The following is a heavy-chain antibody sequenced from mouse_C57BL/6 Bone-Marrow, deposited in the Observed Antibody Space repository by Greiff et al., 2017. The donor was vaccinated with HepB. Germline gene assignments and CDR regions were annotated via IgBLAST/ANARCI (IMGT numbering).Heavy chain of an antibody. CDR3: ARGGFYGYDGGDY. D-gene: IGHD2-2*01. Sequence: QVQLQQPGAELVKPGASVKMSCKASGYTFTSYWVTWVKQRPGQGLEWIGDIYPGSGSTNYNEKFKSKATLTVDTSSSTAYMQLSSLTSEDSAVYYCARGGFYGYDGGDYWGQGTSLTVSS. CDR2: IYPGSGST. CDR1: GYTFTSYW. J-gene: IGHJ2*02. V-gene: IGHV1-55*01.